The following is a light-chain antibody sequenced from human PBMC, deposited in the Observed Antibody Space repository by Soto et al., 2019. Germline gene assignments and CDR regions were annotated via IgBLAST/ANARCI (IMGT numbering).Light chain of an antibody. CDR1: QSVLYSSNNKNY. V-gene: IGKV4-1*01. Sequence: DIVMTQSPDSLAVSLGERATINCKSSQSVLYSSNNKNYLAWYQQKPGQPPQPLIYEVSDRFSGVPDRFSGSGSGTDFTLKISRVEAEDVGVYYCMQSVQLPWTFGQGTKVDIK. J-gene: IGKJ1*01. CDR3: MQSVQLPWT. CDR2: EVS.